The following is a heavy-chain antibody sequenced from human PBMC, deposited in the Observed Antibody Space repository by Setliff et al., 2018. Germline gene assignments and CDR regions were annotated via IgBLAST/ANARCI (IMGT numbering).Heavy chain of an antibody. CDR1: GGSLNGYS. J-gene: IGHJ3*01. V-gene: IGHV1-69*06. CDR2: IILIFGTP. D-gene: IGHD3-16*02. CDR3: ATETVTFGGIIVRGYFDV. Sequence: SVKVSCKASGGSLNGYSVSWVRQAPGQGLEFLGRIILIFGTPNYAQKFQDRVTIGVDKSTSTAYMEMSSLNFEDTAVYYCATETVTFGGIIVRGYFDVWGQGTMVT.